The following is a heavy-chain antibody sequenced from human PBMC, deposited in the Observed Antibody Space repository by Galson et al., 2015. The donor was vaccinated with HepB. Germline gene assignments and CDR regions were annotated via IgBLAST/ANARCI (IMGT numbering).Heavy chain of an antibody. CDR2: ISYDGSNK. Sequence: SLRLSCAASGFIFSSYAMHWVRQAPGKGLEWVAVISYDGSNKYYADSVKGRFTISRDNSKNTLYLQMNSLRAEDTAVYYCARARGYSGYDFRRMAFDIWGQGTLVTVSS. V-gene: IGHV3-30*04. CDR1: GFIFSSYA. CDR3: ARARGYSGYDFRRMAFDI. D-gene: IGHD5-12*01. J-gene: IGHJ3*02.